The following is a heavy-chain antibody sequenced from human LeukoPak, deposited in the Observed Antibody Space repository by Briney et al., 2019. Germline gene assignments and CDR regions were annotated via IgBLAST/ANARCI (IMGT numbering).Heavy chain of an antibody. V-gene: IGHV3-23*03. D-gene: IGHD3-10*01. CDR1: GFTFDDYA. Sequence: GGSLRLSCAASGFTFDDYAMHWVRQAPGKGLEWVSVIYSGGSTYYADSVKGRFTISRDNSKNTLYLQMNSLRAEDTAVYYCAKDANVLLWFGELLGGYYFDYWGQGTLVTVSS. J-gene: IGHJ4*02. CDR3: AKDANVLLWFGELLGGYYFDY. CDR2: IYSGGST.